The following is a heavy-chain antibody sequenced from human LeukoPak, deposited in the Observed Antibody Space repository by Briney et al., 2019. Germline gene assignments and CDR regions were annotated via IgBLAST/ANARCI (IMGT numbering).Heavy chain of an antibody. V-gene: IGHV3-21*01. J-gene: IGHJ4*02. CDR3: ARDQSGAGNRAPAFDY. CDR1: GFTFSSYS. Sequence: PGGSLRLSCAASGFTFSSYSMNWVRQAPGKGLEWVSSISSSSSYIYYADSVKGRFTISRDNAKNSLYLQMNSLRAEDTAVYYCARDQSGAGNRAPAFDYWGQGTLVTISS. D-gene: IGHD1-26*01. CDR2: ISSSSSYI.